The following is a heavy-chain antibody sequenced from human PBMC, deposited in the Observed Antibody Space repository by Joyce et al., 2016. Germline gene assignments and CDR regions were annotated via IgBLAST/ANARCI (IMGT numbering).Heavy chain of an antibody. Sequence: EVQLLESGGGFVQPGGSLRLSCAASGFTFRSYAMSWVRQGPGKGLEWVSDISGSGGTTYDADSVKGRFTISRDNSKNTLYLQMNSLRAEDTAVYYCAKVGYYDRPYWGQGTLVTVSS. CDR3: AKVGYYDRPY. CDR2: ISGSGGTT. CDR1: GFTFRSYA. D-gene: IGHD3-22*01. V-gene: IGHV3-23*01. J-gene: IGHJ4*02.